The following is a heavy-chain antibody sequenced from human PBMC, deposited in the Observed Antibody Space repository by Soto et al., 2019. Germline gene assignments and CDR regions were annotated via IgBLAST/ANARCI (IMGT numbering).Heavy chain of an antibody. CDR1: GFTFSSYG. CDR3: AKGVFGSGWYGGGDY. D-gene: IGHD6-19*01. J-gene: IGHJ4*02. CDR2: ISYAATNK. V-gene: IGHV3-30*18. Sequence: QVQLVESGGGVVQPGRSLRLSCAASGFTFSSYGMHWVRQAPGKGLEWVAVISYAATNKYYADSVKGRFTISRDNSKNTMFLQMNNLRVEDTAVYYCAKGVFGSGWYGGGDYWGQGTQVTVSS.